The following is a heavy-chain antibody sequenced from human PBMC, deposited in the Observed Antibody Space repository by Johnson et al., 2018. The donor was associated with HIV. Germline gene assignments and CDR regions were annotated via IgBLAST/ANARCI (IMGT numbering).Heavy chain of an antibody. CDR3: ARDESGSSWAFDI. Sequence: QVLLVESGGGVVQPGRSLRLSCAASGFTFSSYAMHWVRQAPGKGLEWVAVISYDGSNKYSADSVKGRFTISRDNAKNSLYLQMNSLRAEDTALYYCARDESGSSWAFDIWGQGTMVTVSS. V-gene: IGHV3-30-3*01. CDR1: GFTFSSYA. CDR2: ISYDGSNK. D-gene: IGHD6-13*01. J-gene: IGHJ3*02.